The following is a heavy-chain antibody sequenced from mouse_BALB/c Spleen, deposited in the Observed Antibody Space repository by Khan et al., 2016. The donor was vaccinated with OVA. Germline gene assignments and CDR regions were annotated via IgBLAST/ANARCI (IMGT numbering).Heavy chain of an antibody. V-gene: IGHV1-5*01. D-gene: IGHD2-12*01. CDR3: ARGGYSAFAY. CDR1: GYSFTSYL. J-gene: IGHJ3*01. Sequence: VHVKQSGTVLARPGASVKMSCKASGYSFTSYLIHWVKQRPGQGLEWIGDIYPGNSDTTYNLKFKDKAKLTTGNSANTAYMELSSLTNEDSAVYYCARGGYSAFAYWGQGTLVTVSA. CDR2: IYPGNSDT.